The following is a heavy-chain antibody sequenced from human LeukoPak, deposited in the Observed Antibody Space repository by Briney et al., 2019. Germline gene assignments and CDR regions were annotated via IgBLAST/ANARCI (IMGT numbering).Heavy chain of an antibody. CDR1: GDSITATGTYY. V-gene: IGHV4-61*02. J-gene: IGHJ5*02. CDR2: IYTSGST. D-gene: IGHD1-14*01. Sequence: SQTLSLICTISGDSITATGTYYWSWIRQPAGKGLEWIRRIYTSGSTLYNPSFQSRVTVSVDTSKTRFYLNQNSVTAADTAVYYCSRETVSGSRFDPWGQGTLVTVSS. CDR3: SRETVSGSRFDP.